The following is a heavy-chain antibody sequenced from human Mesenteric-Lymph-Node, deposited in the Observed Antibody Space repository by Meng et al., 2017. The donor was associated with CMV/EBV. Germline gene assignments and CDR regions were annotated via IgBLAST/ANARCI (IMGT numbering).Heavy chain of an antibody. D-gene: IGHD2-2*01. V-gene: IGHV1-69*05. J-gene: IGHJ4*02. CDR2: IIPIFGTA. CDR3: ARGKYQLPLRFTDLDC. Sequence: SVKVSCKASGGTFSSYTISWVRQAPGQGLEWMGGIIPIFGTANYAQKFQGRVTITTDESTSTAYMELSSLRSEDTAVYYCARGKYQLPLRFTDLDCWGQGTLVTVSS. CDR1: GGTFSSYT.